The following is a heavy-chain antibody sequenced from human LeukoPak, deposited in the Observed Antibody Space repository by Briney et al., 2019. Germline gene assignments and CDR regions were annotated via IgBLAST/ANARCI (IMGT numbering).Heavy chain of an antibody. D-gene: IGHD2-2*01. CDR3: ARGAYCRSTSCSKDAFDI. V-gene: IGHV4-34*01. J-gene: IGHJ3*02. CDR2: INHSGST. Sequence: SETLSLTCAVFGGSFSGYYWSWIRQPPGKGLEWIGEINHSGSTNYNPSLKSRVTISVDTSKNQFSLKLSSVTAADTAVYHCARGAYCRSTSCSKDAFDIWGQGTMVTVSS. CDR1: GGSFSGYY.